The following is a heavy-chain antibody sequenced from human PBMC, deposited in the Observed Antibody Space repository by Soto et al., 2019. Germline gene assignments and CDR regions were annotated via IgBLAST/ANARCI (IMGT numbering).Heavy chain of an antibody. CDR1: GGSFSGYY. CDR2: INHSGST. J-gene: IGHJ6*02. CDR3: ARGGRWDSSSWYIVRHYYYGMDV. V-gene: IGHV4-34*01. Sequence: PSETLSLTCAVYGGSFSGYYWSWIRQPPGKGLEWIGEINHSGSTNYNPSLKSRVTILVDTSKNQFSLKLSSVTAADTAVYYCARGGRWDSSSWYIVRHYYYGMDVWGQGTTVTVSS. D-gene: IGHD6-13*01.